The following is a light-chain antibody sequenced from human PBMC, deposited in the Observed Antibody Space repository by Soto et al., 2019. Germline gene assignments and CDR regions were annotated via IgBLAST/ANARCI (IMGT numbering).Light chain of an antibody. CDR1: SSNIGAGYD. J-gene: IGLJ7*01. V-gene: IGLV1-40*01. CDR2: GNS. Sequence: QSVLTQPPSVSGAPGQRVTISCTGSSSNIGAGYDVNWYQQLPGTAPKLLIYGNSNRPSGVPDRFSGSKSGTSASLAITGLQAEEDADYYCQSYDSSLSGSAVFGGGTQLTVL. CDR3: QSYDSSLSGSAV.